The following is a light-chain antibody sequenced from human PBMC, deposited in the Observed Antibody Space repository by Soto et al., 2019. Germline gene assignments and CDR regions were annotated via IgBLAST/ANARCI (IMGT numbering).Light chain of an antibody. Sequence: IVLTQSPATLSFSPGEEATLSCRASQSIAIYLAWYQQKSGQSPRLLIYDTSNRAPGIPDRFSGSASGTDCTLTISSREPEDFAVYYCQEGATWPWTFGQGTAVEI. J-gene: IGKJ1*01. CDR3: QEGATWPWT. V-gene: IGKV3-11*01. CDR1: QSIAIY. CDR2: DTS.